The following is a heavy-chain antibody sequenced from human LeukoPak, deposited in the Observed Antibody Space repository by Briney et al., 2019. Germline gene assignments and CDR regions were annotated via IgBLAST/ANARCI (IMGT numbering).Heavy chain of an antibody. CDR3: ARHGAEGGAYYYYMDV. CDR2: IYTSGST. Sequence: PSETLSLTCTVSGGSISSYYWSWIRQPAGKGLEWIGRIYTSGSTNYNPSLKSRVTMSVDTSKNQFSLKLTSVTAADTAVYYCARHGAEGGAYYYYMDVWGKGTTVTISS. CDR1: GGSISSYY. J-gene: IGHJ6*03. V-gene: IGHV4-4*07. D-gene: IGHD1-26*01.